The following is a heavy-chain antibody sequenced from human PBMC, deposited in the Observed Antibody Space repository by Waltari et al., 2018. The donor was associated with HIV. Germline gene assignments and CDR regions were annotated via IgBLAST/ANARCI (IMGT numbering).Heavy chain of an antibody. Sequence: QVYLEQSGPGLVKPSQTLTLTCVISGDSVSSDSAAWNWIRQSPSGGLEWLGRTYHRSKWSTDYAESVRGHITITPDTSNNQSSLHLTSVTADDTAMYFCARDSFSLDFWGQGSLVVVSS. CDR3: ARDSFSLDF. J-gene: IGHJ4*02. CDR2: TYHRSKWST. CDR1: GDSVSSDSAA. V-gene: IGHV6-1*01.